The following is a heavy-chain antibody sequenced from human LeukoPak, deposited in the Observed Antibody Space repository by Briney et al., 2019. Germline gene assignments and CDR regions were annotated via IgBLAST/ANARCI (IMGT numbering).Heavy chain of an antibody. CDR3: ARAMIVPIWFDY. CDR2: IYYSGST. Sequence: SSQTLSLTCTVSGGSISSGDYYWSWIRQPPGKGLEWIGYIYYSGSTCYNPSLKSRVTISVDTSKNQFSLKLSSVTAADTAVYYCARAMIVPIWFDYWGQGTLVTVSS. D-gene: IGHD3-22*01. J-gene: IGHJ4*02. V-gene: IGHV4-30-4*01. CDR1: GGSISSGDYY.